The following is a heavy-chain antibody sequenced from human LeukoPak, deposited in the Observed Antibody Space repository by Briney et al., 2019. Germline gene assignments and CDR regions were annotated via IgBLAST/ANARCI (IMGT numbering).Heavy chain of an antibody. J-gene: IGHJ4*02. CDR2: IYYSGST. D-gene: IGHD5-24*01. CDR1: GVSVSNDNFY. Sequence: PWETLSLTCTASGVSVSNDNFYWGWLRPPPGKGLEGFVSIYYSGSTYYNPSLNSRVTIPGDTSKNQFSLKLSSVTAADKVVYYCASMRWWDSWGQGTLVTVSS. CDR3: ASMRWWDS. V-gene: IGHV4-39*01.